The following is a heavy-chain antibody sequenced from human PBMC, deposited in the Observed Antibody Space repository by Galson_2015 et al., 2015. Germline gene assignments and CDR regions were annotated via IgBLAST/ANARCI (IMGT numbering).Heavy chain of an antibody. V-gene: IGHV5-51*01. CDR3: ASGVVVVVWGTYLSPPAFDI. D-gene: IGHD3-16*02. CDR1: GYTFTNYW. Sequence: QSGAEVKKPGESLKISCRGSGYTFTNYWLVWGRQMPGKGLEWMGIMYPGDSDTRYRPSFQSQVTISADKSISTAYLQWSSLKASDTAMYYCASGVVVVVWGTYLSPPAFDIWGQGTMVTVSS. J-gene: IGHJ3*02. CDR2: MYPGDSDT.